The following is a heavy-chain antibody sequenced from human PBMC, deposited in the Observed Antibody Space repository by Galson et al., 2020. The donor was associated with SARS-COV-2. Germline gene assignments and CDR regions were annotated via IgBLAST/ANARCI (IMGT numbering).Heavy chain of an antibody. D-gene: IGHD3-9*01. V-gene: IGHV3-23*01. CDR2: ISGSGGST. J-gene: IGHJ4*02. CDR3: AKGDTYYEILTGYYIGPYFDY. Sequence: GDSLKLSCAASGFTFSSYAMSWVRQAPGTGLEWVSAISGSGGSTYYADSVKGRFTISRDNSKNTLYLQMNSLRAEDTAVYYCAKGDTYYEILTGYYIGPYFDYWGQGTLVTVSS. CDR1: GFTFSSYA.